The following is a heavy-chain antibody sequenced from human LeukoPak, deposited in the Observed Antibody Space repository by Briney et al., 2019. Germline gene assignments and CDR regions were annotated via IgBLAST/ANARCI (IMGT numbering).Heavy chain of an antibody. CDR3: ARGERITMIVVVTPFDY. Sequence: AETLSLSCAVYGGSFSGYYWSWIRQPPGKGLEWIGEINHSGSTNYNASLKSRVTISVDTSKNHYSLKLTPVTAEDTAGYYWARGERITMIVVVTPFDYWSQGTLVTVSS. CDR2: INHSGST. D-gene: IGHD3-22*01. J-gene: IGHJ4*02. V-gene: IGHV4-34*01. CDR1: GGSFSGYY.